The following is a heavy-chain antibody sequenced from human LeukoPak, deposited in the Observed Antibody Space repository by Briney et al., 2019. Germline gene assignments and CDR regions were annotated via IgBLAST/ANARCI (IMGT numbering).Heavy chain of an antibody. CDR3: ASDTTASFYYMGV. D-gene: IGHD1-1*01. J-gene: IGHJ6*03. Sequence: PSETLSLTCTVSGASISSTTYYYDWIRQPPGKGLEWIGSIYYSGSTYYNPSLKSRVTISVDTSKNQFSLNLTSVTAADTAVYYCASDTTASFYYMGVWGNGTTVTVSS. CDR1: GASISSTTYY. CDR2: IYYSGST. V-gene: IGHV4-39*01.